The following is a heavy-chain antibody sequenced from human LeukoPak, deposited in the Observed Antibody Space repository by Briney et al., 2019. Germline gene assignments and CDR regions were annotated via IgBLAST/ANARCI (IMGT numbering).Heavy chain of an antibody. V-gene: IGHV4-38-2*01. CDR3: ARRRLLWFGESYTFDY. Sequence: PSETLSLTCAVSGYSISSGYYWGWIRQPPGKGLEWIGSIYHSGSTYYNPSLKSRVTISVDTSKNQFSLKLSSVTAADTAVYYCARRRLLWFGESYTFDYWGQGTLVIVSS. J-gene: IGHJ4*02. CDR2: IYHSGST. D-gene: IGHD3-10*01. CDR1: GYSISSGYY.